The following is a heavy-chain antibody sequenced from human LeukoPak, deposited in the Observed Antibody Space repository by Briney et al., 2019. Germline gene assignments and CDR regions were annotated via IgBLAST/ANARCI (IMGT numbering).Heavy chain of an antibody. CDR3: ARDERFLEWLLFNY. D-gene: IGHD3-3*01. J-gene: IGHJ4*02. CDR2: IIPIFGTA. Sequence: SVKVSCKASGGTFSSYAISWVRQAPGQGLEWMGGIIPIFGTANYAQKFQGRVTITADESTGTAYMELSSLRSEDTAVYYCARDERFLEWLLFNYWGQGTLVTVSS. CDR1: GGTFSSYA. V-gene: IGHV1-69*01.